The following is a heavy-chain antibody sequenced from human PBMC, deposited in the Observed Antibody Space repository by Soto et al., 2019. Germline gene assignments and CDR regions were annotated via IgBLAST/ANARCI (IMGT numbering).Heavy chain of an antibody. CDR3: AREVLRFLQWFDP. J-gene: IGHJ5*02. V-gene: IGHV4-61*01. CDR2: VYYSGST. CDR1: GASVNSENYY. D-gene: IGHD3-3*01. Sequence: SETLSLTCTVSGASVNSENYYWSWIRQPPGKGPEWIGYVYYSGSTNYNPSLKSRATISLDTYKNQFSLKMTSMTSADTAFYYCAREVLRFLQWFDPWGQGTLVTVSS.